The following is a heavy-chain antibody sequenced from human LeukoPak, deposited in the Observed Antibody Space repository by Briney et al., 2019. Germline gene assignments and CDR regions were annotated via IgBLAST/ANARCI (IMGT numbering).Heavy chain of an antibody. CDR1: GGTFSSYA. CDR2: IIPIFGTA. J-gene: IGHJ5*02. D-gene: IGHD3-3*01. Sequence: SVKVSCRASGGTFSSYAISWVRQAPGQGLEWMGGIIPIFGTANYAQKFQGRVTITTDESTSTAYMELSSLRSEDTAVYYCARDKADLTIFGEHGFDPWGQGTLVTVSS. CDR3: ARDKADLTIFGEHGFDP. V-gene: IGHV1-69*05.